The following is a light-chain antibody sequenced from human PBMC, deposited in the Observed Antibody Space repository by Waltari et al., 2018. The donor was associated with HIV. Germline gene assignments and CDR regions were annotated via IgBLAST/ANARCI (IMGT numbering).Light chain of an antibody. CDR3: QQSYVYPRT. Sequence: DIQLTQSPSTLSASVGDRVTITCRASQFIDNWLAWYQQEPGKVPKLLIYKASTLDTGVPSRFSGSGSGTDFTLTISSLQPNDFATYYCQQSYVYPRTFGQGTRVEIK. CDR2: KAS. J-gene: IGKJ1*01. V-gene: IGKV1-5*03. CDR1: QFIDNW.